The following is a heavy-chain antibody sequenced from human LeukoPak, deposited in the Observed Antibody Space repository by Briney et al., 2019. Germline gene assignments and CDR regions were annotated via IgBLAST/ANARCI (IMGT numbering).Heavy chain of an antibody. CDR1: GYSFTSYW. V-gene: IGHV5-51*01. Sequence: PGESLKISCKGSGYSFTSYWIGWVRQMPGKGLEWMGIIYPGDSDTRYSPSFQGQVTISADKSISTAYLQWSSLKASDTAMYYCARHARSGSYTNWFDPWGQGTLVTVSS. D-gene: IGHD3-10*01. CDR3: ARHARSGSYTNWFDP. J-gene: IGHJ5*02. CDR2: IYPGDSDT.